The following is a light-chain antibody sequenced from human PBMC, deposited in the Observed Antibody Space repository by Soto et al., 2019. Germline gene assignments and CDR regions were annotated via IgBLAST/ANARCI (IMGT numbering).Light chain of an antibody. CDR2: HND. CDR3: ATWDDSLSAPV. V-gene: IGLV1-36*01. Sequence: QAVVTQPPSVSEAPRQRVTISCSGSSSNIGNNAVNWYQQLPGKAPKLLIYHNDLLPSGVSDRFSGSKSGASASLAISGLQSEDEADYYCATWDDSLSAPVFGGGTKLTVL. J-gene: IGLJ2*01. CDR1: SSNIGNNA.